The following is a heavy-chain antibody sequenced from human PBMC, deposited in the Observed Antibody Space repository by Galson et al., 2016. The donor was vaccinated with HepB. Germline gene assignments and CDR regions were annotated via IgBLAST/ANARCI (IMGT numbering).Heavy chain of an antibody. D-gene: IGHD3-10*01. CDR3: ARPRDNYGHAIDI. CDR2: ISSGSAYK. CDR1: GFTFRNYH. Sequence: SLRLSCAGSGFTFRNYHMNWVRQTPGKGLGWVSSISSGSAYKYYADSVKGRFSIFRDNAKNSLYLQMNSLRVVDTAVYYCARPRDNYGHAIDIWGQGTMVTVSS. V-gene: IGHV3-21*01. J-gene: IGHJ3*02.